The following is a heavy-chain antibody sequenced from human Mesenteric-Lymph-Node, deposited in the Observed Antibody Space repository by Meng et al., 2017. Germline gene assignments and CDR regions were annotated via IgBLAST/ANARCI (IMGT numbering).Heavy chain of an antibody. J-gene: IGHJ4*02. CDR1: GDSVSSNSAT. D-gene: IGHD6-19*01. Sequence: SETLSLTCAISGDSVSSNSATWNWIRQSPSRGLEWLGRTSYRSKWFNDYAVSVKSRMTINPDTSKNQFSLQLNSVTPEDTAVYYCARNVAGKPSLDYWGQGTLVTVSS. CDR2: TSYRSKWFN. V-gene: IGHV6-1*01. CDR3: ARNVAGKPSLDY.